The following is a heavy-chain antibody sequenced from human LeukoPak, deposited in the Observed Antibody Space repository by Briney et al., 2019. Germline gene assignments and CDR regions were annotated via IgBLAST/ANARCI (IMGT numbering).Heavy chain of an antibody. CDR2: IDYSGST. J-gene: IGHJ4*02. Sequence: SETLSLTCTVSGGSINSISYYWGWIRQPPGKGLSLEWIGNIDYSGSTYYNPSLKSRLTISLDRPKNQFSLRLNSVTAADTAVYYCAVESSSYRSIGYWGRGTLVTVSS. CDR3: AVESSSYRSIGY. V-gene: IGHV4-39*01. D-gene: IGHD6-13*01. CDR1: GGSINSISYY.